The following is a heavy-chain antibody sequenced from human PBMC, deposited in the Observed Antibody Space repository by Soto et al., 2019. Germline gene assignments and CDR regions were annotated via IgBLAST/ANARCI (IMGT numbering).Heavy chain of an antibody. V-gene: IGHV3-33*01. CDR3: ARDWGACTPGECYSHGFDL. CDR1: GFTLDTYG. Sequence: QEQLVESGGGMVQPGGSLRLSCAVCGFTLDTYGMHWVRQAAGQGLEWVAVSWHDGRHLDYADSVRGRFTVFRDDSKNTLFLEMNGLRGDDTAVYYCARDWGACTPGECYSHGFDLWGQGTLVTVSS. CDR2: SWHDGRHL. J-gene: IGHJ3*01. D-gene: IGHD2-21*01.